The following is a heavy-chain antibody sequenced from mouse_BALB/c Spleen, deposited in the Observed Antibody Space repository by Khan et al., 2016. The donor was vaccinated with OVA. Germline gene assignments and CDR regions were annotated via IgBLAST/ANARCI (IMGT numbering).Heavy chain of an antibody. D-gene: IGHD2-14*01. CDR1: GFNIKDYY. J-gene: IGHJ3*01. V-gene: IGHV14-1*02. CDR2: IDPENGNT. Sequence: EVQLQESGAEFVRPGALVKLSCKASGFNIKDYYMHWVKQRPEQGLEWIGWIDPENGNTIYDPKFQDKASITADTSSNTAYLQRSSLTSEDTAVXYCARGEVRFAYWGQGTLVTVSA. CDR3: ARGEVRFAY.